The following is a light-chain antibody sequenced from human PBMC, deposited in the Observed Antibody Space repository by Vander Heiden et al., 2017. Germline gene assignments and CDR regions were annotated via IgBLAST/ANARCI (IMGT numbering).Light chain of an antibody. CDR1: QSISNY. J-gene: IGKJ2*01. CDR2: AAS. V-gene: IGKV1-39*01. Sequence: DIQMTQSPSSLSASVGDRVTITCRASQSISNYLNRYQQKPGKAPKLLIYAASSLQSGVPSRFSGSGSGTDFTLTISRLQPEDFATYYCQQRDSTPNTFGQGTKMEIK. CDR3: QQRDSTPNT.